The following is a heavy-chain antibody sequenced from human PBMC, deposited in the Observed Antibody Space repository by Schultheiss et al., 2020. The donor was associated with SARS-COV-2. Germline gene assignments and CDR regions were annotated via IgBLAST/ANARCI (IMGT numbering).Heavy chain of an antibody. CDR1: GGSISSSSYY. CDR3: AREGDSMTTVTTYGY. J-gene: IGHJ4*02. Sequence: SETLSLTCTVSGGSISSSSYYWGWIRQPPGKGLEWIGEINHSGSTNYNPSLKSRVTISVDTSKNQFSLKLSSVTAADTAVYYCAREGDSMTTVTTYGYWGQGTLVTVSS. V-gene: IGHV4-39*07. D-gene: IGHD4-17*01. CDR2: INHSGST.